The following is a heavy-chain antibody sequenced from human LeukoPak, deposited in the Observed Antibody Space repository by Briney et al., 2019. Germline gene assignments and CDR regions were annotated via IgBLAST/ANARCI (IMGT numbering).Heavy chain of an antibody. CDR3: ARHADKAAAGAVDY. D-gene: IGHD6-13*01. J-gene: IGHJ4*02. CDR1: GGSISSYY. Sequence: PSETLSLTCTVSGGSISSYYWSWIRQPPGKGLEWIGYIYFSGSTNYNPSLKSRVTISVDTSKNQFSLKLSSVTAAGTAVYYCARHADKAAAGAVDYWGQGTLVTVSS. CDR2: IYFSGST. V-gene: IGHV4-59*08.